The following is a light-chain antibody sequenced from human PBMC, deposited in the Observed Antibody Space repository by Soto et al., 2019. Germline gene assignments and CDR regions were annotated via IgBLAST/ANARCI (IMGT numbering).Light chain of an antibody. CDR2: EVS. CDR1: SSDVGSYNL. V-gene: IGLV2-23*02. J-gene: IGLJ1*01. CDR3: CSYAGSSPYV. Sequence: QSALTQPASVSGSPGQSITISCTGTSSDVGSYNLVSWYQQHPGKAPKLTIYEVSKRPSGVSNRFSGSKSGNTASLTISGLKAEDEADYYCCSYAGSSPYVFGTGTKVTVL.